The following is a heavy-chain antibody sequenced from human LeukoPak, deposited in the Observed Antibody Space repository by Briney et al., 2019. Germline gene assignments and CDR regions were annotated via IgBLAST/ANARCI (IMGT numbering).Heavy chain of an antibody. CDR2: IDWNDDK. CDR3: ARGPARSGNGMDV. J-gene: IGHJ6*02. D-gene: IGHD3-10*01. V-gene: IGHV2-70*11. CDR1: GFSLSTSAMC. Sequence: SGPTLVNPTQSLTLTCTFPGFSLSTSAMCVSWIRQPPGKALEWLARIDWNDDKDYSTSLKTRLTISKDTSKNQVVLTMTNMDPVDTATYYCARGPARSGNGMDVWGQGTTVTVSS.